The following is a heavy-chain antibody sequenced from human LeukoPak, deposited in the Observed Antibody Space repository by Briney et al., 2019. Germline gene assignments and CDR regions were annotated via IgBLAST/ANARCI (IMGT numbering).Heavy chain of an antibody. CDR3: ARVGPETAFDY. Sequence: GGSLRLSCAASGFTLSSFSMRWVRQSPGRGLEYVSAINYKGGTTYYADSVKGRFTISRDNSKNTLYLQMGSLRDEDMAVYYCARVGPETAFDYWGQGTLVTVSS. CDR2: INYKGGTT. D-gene: IGHD1-14*01. J-gene: IGHJ4*02. CDR1: GFTLSSFS. V-gene: IGHV3-64*02.